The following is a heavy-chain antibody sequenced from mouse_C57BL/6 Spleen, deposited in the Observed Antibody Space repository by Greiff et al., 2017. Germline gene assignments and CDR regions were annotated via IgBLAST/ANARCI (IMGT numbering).Heavy chain of an antibody. Sequence: EVKLVESGGGLVKPGGSLKLSCAASGFTFSSYAMSWVRQTPEKRLEWVATISDGGSYTYYPDNIKGRFPISRDNGKNNLYLQMSDLKAEETAMYYSARDEDYGSSYLNDDAMDYWGQGTSVTVSS. CDR1: GFTFSSYA. D-gene: IGHD1-1*01. V-gene: IGHV5-4*01. J-gene: IGHJ4*01. CDR2: ISDGGSYT. CDR3: ARDEDYGSSYLNDDAMDY.